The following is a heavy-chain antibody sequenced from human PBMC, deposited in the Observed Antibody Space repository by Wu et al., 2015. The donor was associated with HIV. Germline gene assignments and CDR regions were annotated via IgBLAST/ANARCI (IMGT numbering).Heavy chain of an antibody. J-gene: IGHJ2*01. CDR3: ARADQLGYDYGHWNFDL. D-gene: IGHD4/OR15-4a*01. Sequence: QVQLVQSGPEVKKPGASLKVSCKASGYTVNTYYIHWMRQAPGQGLEWMGWMKPKSGYTGYSQKFHDRVVMTGDISINTAYMELNSLRPDDTAVYYCARADQLGYDYGHWNFDLWGHGTLVIVSS. CDR2: MKPKSGYT. V-gene: IGHV1-8*02. CDR1: GYTVNTYY.